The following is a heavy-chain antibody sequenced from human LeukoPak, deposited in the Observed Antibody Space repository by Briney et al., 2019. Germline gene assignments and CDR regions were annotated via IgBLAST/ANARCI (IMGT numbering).Heavy chain of an antibody. CDR3: ARDSAATVTTNDY. CDR1: GFTFSSDA. Sequence: PGGSLRLSCAASGFTFSSDAMSWVRQAPGKGLEWVSGINWNGGSTGYADSVKGRFTISRDNAKNSLYLQMNSLRAEDTAVYYCARDSAATVTTNDYWGQGTLVTVSS. CDR2: INWNGGST. D-gene: IGHD4-17*01. J-gene: IGHJ4*02. V-gene: IGHV3-20*04.